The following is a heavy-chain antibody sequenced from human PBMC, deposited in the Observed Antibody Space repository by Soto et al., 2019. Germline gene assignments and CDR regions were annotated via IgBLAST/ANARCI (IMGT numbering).Heavy chain of an antibody. D-gene: IGHD6-13*01. Sequence: GGSLILSCAASGFTVSSNYMSWVRQAPGKGLEWVSVIYSGGSTYYADSVKGRFTISRDNSKNTLYLQMNSLRAEDTAVYYCARDLEQQLVPGHYYYYMDVWGKGTTVTVSS. J-gene: IGHJ6*03. CDR3: ARDLEQQLVPGHYYYYMDV. CDR1: GFTVSSNY. V-gene: IGHV3-66*01. CDR2: IYSGGST.